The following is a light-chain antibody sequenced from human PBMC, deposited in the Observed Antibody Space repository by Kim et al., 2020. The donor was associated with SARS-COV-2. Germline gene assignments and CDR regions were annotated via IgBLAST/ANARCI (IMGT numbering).Light chain of an antibody. CDR2: DAS. V-gene: IGKV1-33*01. CDR1: QDISNY. Sequence: DIQMTQSPSSLSASVGDRVTITCQASQDISNYLNWYQQKPGKAPKLLIYDASNLETGVPSRFSGSGSGTDFTFTISSLQPEDIATYYCQQYDNLPHTCGQGTKL. CDR3: QQYDNLPHT. J-gene: IGKJ2*01.